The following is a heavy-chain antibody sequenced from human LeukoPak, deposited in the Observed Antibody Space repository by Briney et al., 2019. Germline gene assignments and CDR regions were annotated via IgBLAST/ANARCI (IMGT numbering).Heavy chain of an antibody. CDR3: AREGRRGAFDP. V-gene: IGHV3-11*01. J-gene: IGHJ5*02. D-gene: IGHD3-10*01. CDR2: ITGSGRTT. CDR1: GFTFSDYN. Sequence: GGSLRLSCTASGFTFSDYNMNWIRQAPGKGLEWVSYITGSGRTTHYADSVKGRFTISRDNAKNSLYLQMDSLRAEDTAVYYCAREGRRGAFDPWGQGTLVTVSS.